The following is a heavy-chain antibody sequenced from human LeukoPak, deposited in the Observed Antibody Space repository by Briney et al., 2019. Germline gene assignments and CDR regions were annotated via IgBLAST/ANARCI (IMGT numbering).Heavy chain of an antibody. CDR2: ISPDGTST. V-gene: IGHV3-74*01. CDR1: GFTFSSNW. D-gene: IGHD1-26*01. J-gene: IGHJ4*02. CDR3: VYSGNFRFDY. Sequence: GGSLRLSCAASGFTFSSNWIHWVRQVPGKGLVWVSRISPDGTSTTYADSVKGRFTISRDNAKNTLYLQMNTLRAEDTGVYYCVYSGNFRFDYWGQGTLVTVSS.